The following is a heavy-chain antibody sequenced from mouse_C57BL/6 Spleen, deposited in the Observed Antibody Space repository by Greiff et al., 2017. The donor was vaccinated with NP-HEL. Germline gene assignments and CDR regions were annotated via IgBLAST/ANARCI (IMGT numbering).Heavy chain of an antibody. CDR1: GYTFTSYW. D-gene: IGHD1-1*01. V-gene: IGHV1-52*01. CDR3: TRPYYGSSPFAY. Sequence: VQLQQPGAELVRPGSSVQLSCTASGYTFTSYWMHWVKQRPIQGLEWIGNIDPSDSETHYNQKFKDKATLTVDKSSSTAYMELRSLTSEDSAVYYCTRPYYGSSPFAYWGQGTLVTVSA. CDR2: IDPSDSET. J-gene: IGHJ3*01.